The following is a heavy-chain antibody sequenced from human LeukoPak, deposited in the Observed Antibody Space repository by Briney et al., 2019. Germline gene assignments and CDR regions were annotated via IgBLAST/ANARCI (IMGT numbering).Heavy chain of an antibody. CDR1: GGTFSSYA. CDR3: ARDRTPYQQLVPSGLEY. J-gene: IGHJ4*02. V-gene: IGHV1-69*05. Sequence: ASVKVSCKASGGTFSSYAISWVRQAPGQGLAWMGGIIPIFGTANYAQKFQGRVTITTDESTSTAYMELSSLRFEDTAVYYCARDRTPYQQLVPSGLEYWGQGTLATVSS. D-gene: IGHD6-13*01. CDR2: IIPIFGTA.